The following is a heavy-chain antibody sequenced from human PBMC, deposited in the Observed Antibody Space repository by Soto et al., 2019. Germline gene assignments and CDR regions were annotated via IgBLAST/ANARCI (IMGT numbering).Heavy chain of an antibody. V-gene: IGHV3-15*01. J-gene: IGHJ4*02. Sequence: GRSLRLSCAASGFTFSNAWMSWVRQAPGKGLEWVGRIKSKTDGGTTDYAAPVKGRFTISRDDSKNTLYLQMNSLKTEDTAVYYCTTDGPLAGAFDYWGQGTLVTVSS. CDR2: IKSKTDGGTT. CDR1: GFTFSNAW. CDR3: TTDGPLAGAFDY.